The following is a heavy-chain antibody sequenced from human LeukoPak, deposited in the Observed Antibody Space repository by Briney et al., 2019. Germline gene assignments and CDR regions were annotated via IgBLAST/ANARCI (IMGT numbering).Heavy chain of an antibody. D-gene: IGHD6-13*01. J-gene: IGHJ4*02. Sequence: ASVKVPCKASGYTFTSYYMHWVRQAPGQGLEWMGIINPSGGSTSYAQKFQGRVTMTRDTSTSTVYMELSSLRSEDTAVYYCARNGIAAAGDYWGQGTLVTVSS. CDR1: GYTFTSYY. V-gene: IGHV1-46*01. CDR3: ARNGIAAAGDY. CDR2: INPSGGST.